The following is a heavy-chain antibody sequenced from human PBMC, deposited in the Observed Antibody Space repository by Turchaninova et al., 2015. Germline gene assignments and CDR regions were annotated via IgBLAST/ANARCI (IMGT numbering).Heavy chain of an antibody. CDR1: GFSLSTGMR. CDR3: ARMPSYYYYMDV. Sequence: QVTLKESGPALVKPTQTLTLTCTFSGFSLSTGMRVSWIRQPPGKALEWLARIDWDDEKIYSTSLKTRLTISKDTSKNQVVLTMTNMDPVDTATYYCARMPSYYYYMDVWGKGTTVTVSS. V-gene: IGHV2-70*04. CDR2: IDWDDEK. J-gene: IGHJ6*03.